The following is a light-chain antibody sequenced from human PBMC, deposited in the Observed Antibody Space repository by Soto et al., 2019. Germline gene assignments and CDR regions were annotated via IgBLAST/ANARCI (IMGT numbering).Light chain of an antibody. V-gene: IGKV1-39*01. Sequence: DVQMTQSPSSLSAFVGDRVTITCRANQTLSRNLNWYQQKPGKAPSLLIFATSYLNDGVPSRFAGSGSGTDFTLTISPLQPDDFATYYCQQSYSSPFTFGPGTTVDAK. CDR3: QQSYSSPFT. CDR1: QTLSRN. J-gene: IGKJ3*01. CDR2: ATS.